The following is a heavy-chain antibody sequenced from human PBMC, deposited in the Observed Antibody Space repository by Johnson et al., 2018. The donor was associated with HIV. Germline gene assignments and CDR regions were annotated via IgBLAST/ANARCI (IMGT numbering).Heavy chain of an antibody. D-gene: IGHD6-19*01. CDR2: ITRNGATT. J-gene: IGHJ3*02. V-gene: IGHV3-20*04. CDR3: ARGIAVSNWVDI. CDR1: GFQIDDYG. Sequence: VQLVESGGGVVQPGGSLRLSCAASGFQIDDYGMSWVRQVPGKGLEWVSGITRNGATTGYGDSVKGRFTISRDNSKNTLYLQMNSLRAEDTAVYYCARGIAVSNWVDIWGQGTMVTVSS.